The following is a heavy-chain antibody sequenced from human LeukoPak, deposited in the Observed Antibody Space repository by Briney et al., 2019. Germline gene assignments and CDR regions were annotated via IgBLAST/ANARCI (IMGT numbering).Heavy chain of an antibody. J-gene: IGHJ4*02. V-gene: IGHV5-51*01. D-gene: IGHD2-2*02. CDR3: ARRALYTTSNFDF. Sequence: GESLKISCQGSTYTFSNPWIAWVRQMPGKGLEWMGSIYPGDSDTRYSPSFQGQVTISADKSINTAYLQWSSLKASDTAIYYCARRALYTTSNFDFWGQGTLVTVSS. CDR2: IYPGDSDT. CDR1: TYTFSNPW.